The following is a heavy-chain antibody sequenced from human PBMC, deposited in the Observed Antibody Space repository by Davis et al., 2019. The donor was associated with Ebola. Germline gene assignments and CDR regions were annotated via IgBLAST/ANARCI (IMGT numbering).Heavy chain of an antibody. Sequence: GGSLRLTCAASGFSVSTKYMNWVRQAPGKGLQWASIMYSGGTTYYADSVKGRFTISRDSSKNTVYLQMNNLRAEDTAVYYCARGDFYYGVVVWGQGTTVTVSS. CDR2: MYSGGTT. CDR3: ARGDFYYGVVV. CDR1: GFSVSTKY. J-gene: IGHJ6*02. V-gene: IGHV3-53*01.